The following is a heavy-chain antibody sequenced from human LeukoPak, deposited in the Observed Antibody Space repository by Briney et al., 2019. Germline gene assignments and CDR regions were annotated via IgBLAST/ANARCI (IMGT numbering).Heavy chain of an antibody. Sequence: VXVXCXXSXYTXTXXYMHWVRQAPGQGLEWMGIINPSGGSTSYAQKFQGRVTMTRDTSTSTVYMELSSLRSEDTAVYYCARLEEYYDFWSGYYRRGNWFDPWGQGTLVTVSS. V-gene: IGHV1-46*01. CDR1: XYTXTXXY. CDR2: INPSGGST. J-gene: IGHJ5*02. D-gene: IGHD3-3*01. CDR3: ARLEEYYDFWSGYYRRGNWFDP.